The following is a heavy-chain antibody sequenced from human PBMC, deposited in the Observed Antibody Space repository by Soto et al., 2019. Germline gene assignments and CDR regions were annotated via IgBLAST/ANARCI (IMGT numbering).Heavy chain of an antibody. CDR1: GYTFTGYY. CDR3: ARDGRDYPHYFDY. V-gene: IGHV1-2*02. D-gene: IGHD4-17*01. Sequence: QVQLVQSGAEVKKPGASVKVSCKASGYTFTGYYMHWVRQAPGQGLEWMGWINPNSGGTNYAQKFQGRATMTTDTATNTAYMELRSLRSDDTAVYYCARDGRDYPHYFDYWGQGTLVTVSS. J-gene: IGHJ4*02. CDR2: INPNSGGT.